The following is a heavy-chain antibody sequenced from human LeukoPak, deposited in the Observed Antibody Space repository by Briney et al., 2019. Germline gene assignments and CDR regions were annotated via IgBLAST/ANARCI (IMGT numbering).Heavy chain of an antibody. V-gene: IGHV3-48*04. CDR2: ISSSGSTI. CDR3: ARDARSSSAAAADYWYFDL. J-gene: IGHJ2*01. D-gene: IGHD6-13*01. CDR1: GFTFSSYS. Sequence: GGSLRLSCAASGFTFSSYSMNWVRQAPGKGLEWVSYISSSGSTIYYADSVKGRFTISRDNAKNSLYLQMNSLRAEDTAVYYCARDARSSSAAAADYWYFDLWGRGTLVTVSS.